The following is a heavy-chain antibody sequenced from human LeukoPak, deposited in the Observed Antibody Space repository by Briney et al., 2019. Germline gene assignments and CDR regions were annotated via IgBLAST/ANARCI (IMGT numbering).Heavy chain of an antibody. CDR1: GGSISSYY. V-gene: IGHV4-4*07. CDR3: ARVVVRGVHDAFDI. CDR2: IYTSGST. D-gene: IGHD3-10*01. J-gene: IGHJ3*02. Sequence: SETLSLTCTVSGGSISSYYWSWIRQPAGKGLEWIGRIYTSGSTNYNPSLKSRVTMSVDTSKNQFSLKLSSVTAADTAVYYCARVVVRGVHDAFDIWGQGPMVTVSS.